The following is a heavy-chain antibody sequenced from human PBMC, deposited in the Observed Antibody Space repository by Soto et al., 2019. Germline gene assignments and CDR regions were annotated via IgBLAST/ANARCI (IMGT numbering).Heavy chain of an antibody. CDR2: ISGSGGDT. CDR1: GFTFSTYA. CDR3: AKASISGFRYYFDY. V-gene: IGHV3-23*01. J-gene: IGHJ4*02. Sequence: GGSLRLSCAASGFTFSTYAMNWVRQAPGKGLEWVSVISGSGGDTYYADSVKGRFTISRDNSKNTLYVQLNSLRAEDTAVYYCAKASISGFRYYFDYWGQGTLVTVSS. D-gene: IGHD1-20*01.